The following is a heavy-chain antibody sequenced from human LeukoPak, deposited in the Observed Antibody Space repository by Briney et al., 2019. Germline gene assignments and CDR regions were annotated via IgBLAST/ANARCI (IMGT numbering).Heavy chain of an antibody. J-gene: IGHJ4*02. CDR2: INHNGNVN. Sequence: GGSLRLSCAASGFTFSSYWMNWARQAPGKGLEWVASINHNGNVNYYVDSVKGRFTISRDNAKNSLYLQMNGLRAEDTAVYYCARDTLGIPTDWGQGTLVTVSS. D-gene: IGHD7-27*01. V-gene: IGHV3-7*01. CDR3: ARDTLGIPTD. CDR1: GFTFSSYW.